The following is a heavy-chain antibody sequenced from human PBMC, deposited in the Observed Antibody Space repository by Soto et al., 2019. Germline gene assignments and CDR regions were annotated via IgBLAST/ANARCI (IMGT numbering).Heavy chain of an antibody. CDR1: GGTFSSYA. CDR2: IIPIFGTA. CDR3: ARDKGGLQWLVPKFVY. D-gene: IGHD6-19*01. J-gene: IGHJ4*02. Sequence: GASVKVSCKASGGTFSSYAISWVRQAPGQGLEWMGGIIPIFGTANYAQKFQGRVTITADESTSTAYMELSSLRSEDTAVYYCARDKGGLQWLVPKFVYWGQGTLVTVSS. V-gene: IGHV1-69*13.